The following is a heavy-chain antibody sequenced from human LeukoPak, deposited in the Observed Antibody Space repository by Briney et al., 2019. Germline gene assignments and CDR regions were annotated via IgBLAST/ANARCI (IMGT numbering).Heavy chain of an antibody. CDR2: IWYDGSNK. D-gene: IGHD2-21*01. CDR1: GFTFSSYG. CDR3: TWGLDYFDY. J-gene: IGHJ4*02. Sequence: LPGGSLRLSCAASGFTFSSYGMHWVRQAPGKGLEWVAVIWYDGSNKYYADSVKGRFTISRDNSKNTLYLQMNSLRAEDTAVYYCTWGLDYFDYWGQGTLVTVSS. V-gene: IGHV3-33*01.